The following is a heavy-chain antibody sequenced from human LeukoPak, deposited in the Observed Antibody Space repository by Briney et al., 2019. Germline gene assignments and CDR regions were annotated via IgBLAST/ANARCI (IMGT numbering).Heavy chain of an antibody. CDR1: GFTFSSYA. CDR2: ISYDVSNK. D-gene: IGHD3-10*01. J-gene: IGHJ4*02. Sequence: GRSLRLSCAASGFTFSSYAVHWVRQAPSKVLEWVAVISYDVSNKYYTDSVKGRFTISRDNSKKTLYMEMNSMRAEDTAVYYCARDQLLWFGEFTKFDYWGQGTLVTVSS. V-gene: IGHV3-30*10. CDR3: ARDQLLWFGEFTKFDY.